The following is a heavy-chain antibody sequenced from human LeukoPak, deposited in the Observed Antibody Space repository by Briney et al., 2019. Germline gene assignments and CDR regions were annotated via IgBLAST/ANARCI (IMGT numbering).Heavy chain of an antibody. CDR3: AREDCSGGSCYFLGKYYFDY. J-gene: IGHJ4*02. CDR1: GGSISSSNW. CDR2: IYHSGST. Sequence: PSGTLSLTCAVSGGSISSSNWWSWVRQPPGKGLEWIGEIYHSGSTNYNPSLKSRVTISVDKSKNQFSLKLSSVTAADTAVYYCAREDCSGGSCYFLGKYYFDYWGQGTLVTVSS. V-gene: IGHV4-4*02. D-gene: IGHD2-15*01.